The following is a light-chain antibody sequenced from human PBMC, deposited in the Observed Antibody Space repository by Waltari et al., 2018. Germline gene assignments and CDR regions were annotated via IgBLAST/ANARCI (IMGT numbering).Light chain of an antibody. Sequence: SYELTQPLSVSVALGQTASISCGGNNIGTKNVHWYQQKPGQAPVLVIHSDYNRPSGIPERFSGANAGNTATLTSSGAQAGDEADYFCQVCDSSTDVFFGGGTKLTVL. J-gene: IGLJ2*01. CDR2: SDY. CDR3: QVCDSSTDVF. V-gene: IGLV3-9*01. CDR1: NIGTKN.